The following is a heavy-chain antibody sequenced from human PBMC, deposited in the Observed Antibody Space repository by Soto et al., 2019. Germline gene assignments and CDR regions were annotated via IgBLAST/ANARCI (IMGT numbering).Heavy chain of an antibody. CDR2: ISYDGSNK. CDR1: GFTFSSYA. J-gene: IGHJ6*02. D-gene: IGHD4-17*01. CDR3: ARDREDGGTYYYGMDV. V-gene: IGHV3-30-3*01. Sequence: QVQLVESGGGVVQPGRSLRLSCAASGFTFSSYAMHWVRQAPGKGLEWVAVISYDGSNKYYADSVKGRFTISRDNSKNTLYLQMNSLRAEDTAVYYCARDREDGGTYYYGMDVWGQGTTVTVSS.